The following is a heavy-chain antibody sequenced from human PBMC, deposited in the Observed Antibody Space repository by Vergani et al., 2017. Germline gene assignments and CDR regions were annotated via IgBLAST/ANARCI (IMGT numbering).Heavy chain of an antibody. CDR1: GFTFTYAW. D-gene: IGHD2-21*02. J-gene: IGHJ4*02. CDR3: TTYRLGYYDGASCSTGVDY. Sequence: EVQLVESGGGLVQPGGSLRLSCAASGFTFTYAWMSWVRQSPGKGLEWLGRIRSKTDAGTTDYAVPVKGRFTIARDDSINTLYLQKSSLKNEDTAVYYCTTYRLGYYDGASCSTGVDYWGQGTLVTVAS. CDR2: IRSKTDAGTT. V-gene: IGHV3-15*01.